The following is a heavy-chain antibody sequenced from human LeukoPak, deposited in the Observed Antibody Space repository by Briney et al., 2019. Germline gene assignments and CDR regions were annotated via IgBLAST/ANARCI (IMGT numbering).Heavy chain of an antibody. D-gene: IGHD6-19*01. CDR1: GFTFSSSA. CDR2: IWYDGSNK. CDR3: AKEMGDRYSSGWYIFDY. V-gene: IGHV3-33*06. Sequence: GGSLRLSCAASGFTFSSSAMHWVRQAPDKGLEWVAVIWYDGSNKYYSDSVRGRFTISRDNSKNTLYLQMNSLRAEDTAVYYCAKEMGDRYSSGWYIFDYWGQGTLVTVSS. J-gene: IGHJ4*02.